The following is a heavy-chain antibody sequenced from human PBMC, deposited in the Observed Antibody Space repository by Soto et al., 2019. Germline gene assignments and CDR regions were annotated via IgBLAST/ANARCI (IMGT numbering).Heavy chain of an antibody. CDR2: ISYDGSNK. CDR1: GFTFSSYG. Sequence: QVQLVESGGGVVQPGRSLRLSCAASGFTFSSYGMHWVRQAPGKGLEWVAVISYDGSNKYYADSVKGRFTISRDNSKSTLYLQMNSLRAEDTAVYYCAKDHAVGYCSGGSCYRPDAFDIWGQGTMVTVSS. CDR3: AKDHAVGYCSGGSCYRPDAFDI. D-gene: IGHD2-15*01. V-gene: IGHV3-30*18. J-gene: IGHJ3*02.